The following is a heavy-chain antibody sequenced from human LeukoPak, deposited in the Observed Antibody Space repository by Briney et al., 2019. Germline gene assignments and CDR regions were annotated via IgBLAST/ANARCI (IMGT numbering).Heavy chain of an antibody. D-gene: IGHD1-1*01. CDR3: ARSVELVRGYFDF. CDR2: ISWNSDSK. CDR1: GFIFDDYS. V-gene: IGHV3-9*01. Sequence: GGSLRLSCAASGFIFDDYSMHWVRQAPEKGLEWVSGISWNSDSKDYADSVKGRFTISRDNAKNSLFLQVNSLGTEDTALYYCARSVELVRGYFDFWGQGTLVTVSS. J-gene: IGHJ4*02.